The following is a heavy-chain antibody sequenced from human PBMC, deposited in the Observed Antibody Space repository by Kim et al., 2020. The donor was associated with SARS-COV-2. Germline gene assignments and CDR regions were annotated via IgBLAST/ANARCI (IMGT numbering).Heavy chain of an antibody. Sequence: ASVKVSCKASGYTFTSYGISWVRQAPGQGLEWMGWISAYNGNTNYAQKLQGRVTMTTDTSTSTAYMELRSLRSDDTAVYYCARGFGITIFGVVTPYYYYYMDVWGKGTTVTVSS. V-gene: IGHV1-18*01. CDR3: ARGFGITIFGVVTPYYYYYMDV. J-gene: IGHJ6*03. CDR1: GYTFTSYG. D-gene: IGHD3-3*01. CDR2: ISAYNGNT.